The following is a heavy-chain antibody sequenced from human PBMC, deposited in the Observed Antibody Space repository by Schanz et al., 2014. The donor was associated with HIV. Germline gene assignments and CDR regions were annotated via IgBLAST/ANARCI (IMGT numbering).Heavy chain of an antibody. CDR2: ISYDGSNK. CDR1: GFTFSSYA. CDR3: AKDAYSSTWYLGENWFDP. V-gene: IGHV3-30*18. J-gene: IGHJ5*02. D-gene: IGHD6-13*01. Sequence: QVQLVESGGGVVQPGRSLRLSCAASGFTFSSYAMHWVRQAPGKGLEWVAVISYDGSNKYYADSVKGRFTISRDNSKNTLYLQMRSLRPEDTAVYYCAKDAYSSTWYLGENWFDPWGQGTLVTVSS.